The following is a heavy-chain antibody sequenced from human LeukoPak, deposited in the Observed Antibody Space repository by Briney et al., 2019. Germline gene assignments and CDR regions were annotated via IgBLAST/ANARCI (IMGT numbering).Heavy chain of an antibody. CDR3: AREDIVVVPTDFLPGYFQH. D-gene: IGHD2-2*01. J-gene: IGHJ1*01. CDR1: GYTFTSYY. CDR2: INPSGGST. V-gene: IGHV1-46*01. Sequence: ASVKVSCKASGYTFTSYYMHWVRQAPGQGLEWMGIINPSGGSTSYAQKFQGRVTMTRDTSTSTVYTELSSLRSEDTAVYYCAREDIVVVPTDFLPGYFQHWGQGTLVTVSS.